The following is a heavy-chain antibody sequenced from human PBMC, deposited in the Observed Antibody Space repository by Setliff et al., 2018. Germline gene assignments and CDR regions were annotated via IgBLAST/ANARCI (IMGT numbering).Heavy chain of an antibody. V-gene: IGHV3-7*01. Sequence: GGSLRLSCGASGFTYNNCWVSWVRQAPGKGLEWLASINPDGSEKYYVDSVKGRFTISRDNAKDSLYLQMNSLRAEDTALYYCARDGVFYAMDVWGRGTTVTVSS. CDR3: ARDGVFYAMDV. D-gene: IGHD3-10*01. CDR2: INPDGSEK. J-gene: IGHJ6*02. CDR1: GFTYNNCW.